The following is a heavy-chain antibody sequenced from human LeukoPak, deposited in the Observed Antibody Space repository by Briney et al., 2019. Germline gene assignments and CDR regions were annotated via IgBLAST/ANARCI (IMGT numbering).Heavy chain of an antibody. Sequence: SETLSLTCTVSGGSISSYYWSWIRQPPGKGLEWIGYIYYSGSTNYNPSLKSRVTISVDTSKNQFSLKLSSVTAADTAVYYCARALRPSDAFDIWGQETMVTVSS. V-gene: IGHV4-59*01. J-gene: IGHJ3*02. CDR1: GGSISSYY. CDR3: ARALRPSDAFDI. CDR2: IYYSGST.